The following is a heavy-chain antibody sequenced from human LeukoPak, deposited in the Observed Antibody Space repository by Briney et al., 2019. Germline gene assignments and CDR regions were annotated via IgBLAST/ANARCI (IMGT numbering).Heavy chain of an antibody. CDR2: IFYSGST. J-gene: IGHJ5*02. V-gene: IGHV4-59*01. Sequence: SETLSLTCTVSGGSISSYYWSWIRQPPGKGLGWIGYIFYSGSTKYNPSLKSRVTISVDTSKNQFSLKLSSVTAADTAVYYCASSKTNGDSSGWYAWFDPWGQGTLVTVSS. D-gene: IGHD6-19*01. CDR1: GGSISSYY. CDR3: ASSKTNGDSSGWYAWFDP.